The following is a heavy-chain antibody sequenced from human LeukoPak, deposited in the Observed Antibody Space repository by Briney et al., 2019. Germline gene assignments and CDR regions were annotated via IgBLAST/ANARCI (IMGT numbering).Heavy chain of an antibody. J-gene: IGHJ4*02. V-gene: IGHV3-49*03. CDR3: TRDEYGSGSNFFDY. CDR1: GFTFSSYW. Sequence: GGSLRLSCAASGFTFSSYWMSWFRQAPEKGLEGLGFITNKAFGGTAEYAASVKGRFTISRDDSRSIAYLQMDNLRTEDTGVYYCTRDEYGSGSNFFDYWGQGTLVTVST. CDR2: ITNKAFGGTA. D-gene: IGHD2-15*01.